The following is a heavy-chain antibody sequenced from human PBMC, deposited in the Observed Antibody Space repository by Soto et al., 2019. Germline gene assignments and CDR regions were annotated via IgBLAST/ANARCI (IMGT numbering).Heavy chain of an antibody. Sequence: ASVKVSCKASGYTFTNYYIHWVRQAPGQGLEWMGIINPSCGSTDYTQKFQDRVTMSMDTSTDTAYMELSSLRSEDTAVYYCATSLSQLDRFDYWGQGTLVTVSS. J-gene: IGHJ4*02. D-gene: IGHD6-13*01. V-gene: IGHV1-46*01. CDR1: GYTFTNYY. CDR2: INPSCGST. CDR3: ATSLSQLDRFDY.